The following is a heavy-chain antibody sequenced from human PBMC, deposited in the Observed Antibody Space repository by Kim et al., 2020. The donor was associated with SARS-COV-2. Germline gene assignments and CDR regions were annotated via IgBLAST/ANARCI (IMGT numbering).Heavy chain of an antibody. CDR1: GVSISSYY. V-gene: IGHV4-59*01. D-gene: IGHD4-17*01. CDR3: ARGKRLTTAPAFAY. CDR2: IYYSGST. J-gene: IGHJ4*02. Sequence: SETLSLTCTVSGVSISSYYWSWIRQPPGKGLEWIGYIYYSGSTNYNPSLKSRVTISVDTSTNQSSLKLRSVTAADTAAYYFARGKRLTTAPAFAYWGPGT.